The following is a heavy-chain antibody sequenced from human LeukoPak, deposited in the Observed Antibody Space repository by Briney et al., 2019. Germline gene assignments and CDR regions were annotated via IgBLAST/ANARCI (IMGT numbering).Heavy chain of an antibody. CDR2: IYYSGST. D-gene: IGHD1-1*01. CDR3: AWGGQPGPGQVDYYYYMDV. Sequence: SETLSLTCTVSGGSISSSSYYWGWIRQPPGKGLEWIGYIYYSGSTNYNPSLKSRVTISVDTSKNQFSLKLSSVTAADTAVYYCAWGGQPGPGQVDYYYYMDVWGKGTTVTVSS. CDR1: GGSISSSSYY. V-gene: IGHV4-61*05. J-gene: IGHJ6*03.